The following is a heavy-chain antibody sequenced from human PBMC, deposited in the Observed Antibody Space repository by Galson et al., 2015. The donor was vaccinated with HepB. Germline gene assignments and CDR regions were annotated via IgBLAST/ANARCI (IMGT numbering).Heavy chain of an antibody. V-gene: IGHV3-7*03. D-gene: IGHD6-13*01. CDR3: ADGSTWYEMYLHH. CDR1: GFTFSNHW. CDR2: IKQDGSEK. Sequence: SLRLSCAASGFTFSNHWMSWVRQAQGKGLEWVAYIKQDGSEKAYVDSVKGRFTISRDNAKNSLYLQMNSLRAEDTAVYYCADGSTWYEMYLHHWGQGTLVTVSS. J-gene: IGHJ1*01.